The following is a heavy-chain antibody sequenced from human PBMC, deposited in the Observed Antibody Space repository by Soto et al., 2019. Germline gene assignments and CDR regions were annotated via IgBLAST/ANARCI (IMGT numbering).Heavy chain of an antibody. D-gene: IGHD2-21*01. Sequence: EVQLVESGGGFVQPGGSLRLSCAASGFTVTSNYMTWVRQAPGKGLEWVSVIYTGGSTYYSDSVKGRFTISRDNSVNTLHLQMNSLRAEDTAVYYCARVFCGVNCYWTEYHFDLWGQGTLVTVSS. CDR3: ARVFCGVNCYWTEYHFDL. V-gene: IGHV3-66*01. CDR2: IYTGGST. J-gene: IGHJ4*02. CDR1: GFTVTSNY.